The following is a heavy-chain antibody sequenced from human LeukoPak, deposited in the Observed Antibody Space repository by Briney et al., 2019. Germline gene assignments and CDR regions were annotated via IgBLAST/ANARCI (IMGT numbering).Heavy chain of an antibody. D-gene: IGHD3-16*02. CDR2: IYTSGST. V-gene: IGHV4-4*07. Sequence: SETLSPTCTVSGGSISSYYWSWIRQPPGKGLEWIGRIYTSGSTNYNPSLKSRVTMSVETSKNQFSLNLSSVTAADTAVYYCARASHDYVWGSYPNDAFDIWGQGTMVTVSS. J-gene: IGHJ3*02. CDR3: ARASHDYVWGSYPNDAFDI. CDR1: GGSISSYY.